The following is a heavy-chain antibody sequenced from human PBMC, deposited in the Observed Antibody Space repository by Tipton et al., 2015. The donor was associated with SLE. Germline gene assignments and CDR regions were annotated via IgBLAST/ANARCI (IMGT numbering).Heavy chain of an antibody. Sequence: TLSLTCTVSGGSISSGGYYWSWIRQHPGKGLEWIGYIYYSGSTYYNPSLKSRVTISVDTSKNQFSLKLSSVTAADTAVYYCAREVNWGTDYWGQGTVVTVSS. V-gene: IGHV4-31*03. CDR3: AREVNWGTDY. CDR2: IYYSGST. CDR1: GGSISSGGYY. J-gene: IGHJ4*02. D-gene: IGHD7-27*01.